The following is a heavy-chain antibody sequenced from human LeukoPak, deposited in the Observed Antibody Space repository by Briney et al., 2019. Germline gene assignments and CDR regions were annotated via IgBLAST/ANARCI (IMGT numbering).Heavy chain of an antibody. CDR1: GFTFSSYA. V-gene: IGHV3-23*01. CDR2: ISGSGGST. J-gene: IGHJ4*02. Sequence: GGSLRLSCAASGFTFSSYAMSWVRQAPGKGLEWVSAISGSGGSTYYADSVKGRFTISRDNSKNTLYLQMNSLGAEDTAVYYCAEGSDYFRFDYWGQGTLVTVSS. CDR3: AEGSDYFRFDY. D-gene: IGHD2/OR15-2a*01.